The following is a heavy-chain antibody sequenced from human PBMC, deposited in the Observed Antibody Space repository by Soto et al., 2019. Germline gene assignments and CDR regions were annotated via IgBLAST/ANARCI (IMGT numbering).Heavy chain of an antibody. CDR2: IIPIFGTA. J-gene: IGHJ5*02. CDR3: AREEHITIFGVVSAGRNWFDP. D-gene: IGHD3-3*01. CDR1: GGTFSSYA. Sequence: ASVKVSCKASGGTFSSYAISWVRQAPGQGLEWMGGIIPIFGTANYAQKFQGRVTITADESTSTAYMELSSLRSEDTAVYYCAREEHITIFGVVSAGRNWFDPWGQGTLVTVSS. V-gene: IGHV1-69*13.